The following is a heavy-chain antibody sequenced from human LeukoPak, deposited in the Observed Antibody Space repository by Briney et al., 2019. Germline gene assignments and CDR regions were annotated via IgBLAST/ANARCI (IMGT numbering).Heavy chain of an antibody. V-gene: IGHV1-69*05. CDR2: IIPIFGTA. CDR1: GGTFSSCA. D-gene: IGHD3-22*01. J-gene: IGHJ4*02. CDR3: ASPPPYYYDSSGYYLSY. Sequence: SVKVSCKASGGTFSSCAISWVRQAPGQGLEWMGRIIPIFGTANYAQKFQGRVTITTDESTSTAYMELSSLRSEDTAVYYCASPPPYYYDSSGYYLSYWGQGTLVTVSS.